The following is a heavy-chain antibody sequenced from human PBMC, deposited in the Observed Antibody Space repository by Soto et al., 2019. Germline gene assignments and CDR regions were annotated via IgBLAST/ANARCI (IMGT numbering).Heavy chain of an antibody. V-gene: IGHV4-39*01. D-gene: IGHD4-17*01. CDR2: IYYSGST. CDR3: ARRTAGGTTVAWYFDL. J-gene: IGHJ2*01. CDR1: GGSISSSSYY. Sequence: SETLSLTCTVSGGSISSSSYYWGWIRQPPGKGLEWIGSIYYSGSTYYNPSLKSRVTISVDTSKNQFSLKLSSVTAADTAVYYCARRTAGGTTVAWYFDLWGRGTLVTVSS.